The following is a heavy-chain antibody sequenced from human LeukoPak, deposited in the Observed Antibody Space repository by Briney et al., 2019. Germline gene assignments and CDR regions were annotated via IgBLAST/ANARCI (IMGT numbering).Heavy chain of an antibody. V-gene: IGHV6-1*01. J-gene: IGHJ5*01. CDR1: GDSVSSNSAV. CDR3: ARSSAGFDS. Sequence: SQTLSLTCAISGDSVSSNSAVWNWIRQSPSKGLEWLGRTYYRSEWFIDYAPSVKSRISINPDTSKNQFSLQLDSVAPEDTAVYYCARSSAGFDSWGQGTLVTVSS. CDR2: TYYRSEWFI. D-gene: IGHD3-16*01.